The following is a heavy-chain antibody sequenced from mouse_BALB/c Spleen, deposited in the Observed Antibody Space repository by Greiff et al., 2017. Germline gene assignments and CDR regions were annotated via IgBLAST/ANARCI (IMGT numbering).Heavy chain of an antibody. V-gene: IGHV1-18*01. D-gene: IGHD2-3*01. CDR3: ARNDGYYWYFDV. J-gene: IGHJ1*01. CDR2: INPNNGGT. Sequence: EVQLQQSGPELVKPGASVKIPCKASGYTFTDYNVDWVKQSHGKSLEWIGDINPNNGGTIYNQKFKGKATLTVDKSSSTAYMELRSLTSEDTAVYYCARNDGYYWYFDVWGAGTTVTVSS. CDR1: GYTFTDYN.